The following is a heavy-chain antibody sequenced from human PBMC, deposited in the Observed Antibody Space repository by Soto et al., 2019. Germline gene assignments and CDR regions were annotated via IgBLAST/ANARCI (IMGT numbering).Heavy chain of an antibody. J-gene: IGHJ4*02. CDR3: GVQPVGPIAVAESNC. Sequence: PGGSLRLSCAASGFTFSSYGMHWVRQAPGKGLEWVAVISYDGSNKYYADSVKGRFTISRDNSKNTLYLQMNSLRAEDTAVYYCGVQPVGPIAVAESNCWGQGTLVTVSS. CDR1: GFTFSSYG. V-gene: IGHV3-30*03. D-gene: IGHD6-19*01. CDR2: ISYDGSNK.